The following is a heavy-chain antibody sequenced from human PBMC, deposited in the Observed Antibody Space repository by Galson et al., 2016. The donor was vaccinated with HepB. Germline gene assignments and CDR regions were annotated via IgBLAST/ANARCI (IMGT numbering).Heavy chain of an antibody. CDR3: AREDLLDVPGSRKYHTKYFDL. CDR2: VSPSGSRT. D-gene: IGHD1-26*01. V-gene: IGHV3-23*01. CDR1: GFSFSTYA. J-gene: IGHJ5*02. Sequence: SLRLSCAGSGFSFSTYAMTWVRQAPGRGLEWISAVSPSGSRTYYIDSVRGRLTVSRDNSEHTVHLQLNSLSVEDTALYYCAREDLLDVPGSRKYHTKYFDLWGRGTLVTVSS.